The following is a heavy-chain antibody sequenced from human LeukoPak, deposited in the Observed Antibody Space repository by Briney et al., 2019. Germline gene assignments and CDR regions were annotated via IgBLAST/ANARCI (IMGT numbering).Heavy chain of an antibody. CDR1: GYTFTSYA. Sequence: ATVKVSCKASGYTFTSYAFSWVRQAPGQGLEWMGWINTYNDNTDYAQKLQGRVTMTTDTSTSRAYMELRSLRSDDTAVYYCARHSSHSHFDYWGQGTLVTVSS. D-gene: IGHD3-22*01. CDR3: ARHSSHSHFDY. J-gene: IGHJ4*02. V-gene: IGHV1-18*01. CDR2: INTYNDNT.